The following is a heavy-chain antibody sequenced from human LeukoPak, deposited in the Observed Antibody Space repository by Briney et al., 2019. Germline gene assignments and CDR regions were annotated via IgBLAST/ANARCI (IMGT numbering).Heavy chain of an antibody. CDR3: AIGYCSSTSCYTGVKGWFDP. J-gene: IGHJ5*02. V-gene: IGHV3-30-3*01. CDR1: GFTFSSYA. CDR2: ISYDGSNK. Sequence: GGSLRLSCAASGFTFSSYAMHWVRQAPGKGLEWVAVISYDGSNKYYADSVKGRFTISRDNSKNTLYLQMNSLRSEDTAVYYCAIGYCSSTSCYTGVKGWFDPWGQGTLVTVSS. D-gene: IGHD2-2*02.